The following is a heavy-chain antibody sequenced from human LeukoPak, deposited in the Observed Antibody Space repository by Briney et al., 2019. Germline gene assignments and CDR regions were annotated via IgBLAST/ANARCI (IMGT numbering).Heavy chain of an antibody. J-gene: IGHJ4*02. Sequence: PSETLSLTCIVSGGSLSSGSYYWSWIRQPAGKGLEWIGRIYTSGSTNYNPSLKSRVTISLDTSKNQVSLKLSSVTAADTAVYYCAGYDFWSGPVFDYWGQGTLVTVSS. V-gene: IGHV4-61*02. D-gene: IGHD3-3*01. CDR1: GGSLSSGSYY. CDR3: AGYDFWSGPVFDY. CDR2: IYTSGST.